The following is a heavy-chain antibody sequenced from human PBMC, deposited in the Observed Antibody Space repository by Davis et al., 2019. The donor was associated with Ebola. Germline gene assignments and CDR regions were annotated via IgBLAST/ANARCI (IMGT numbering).Heavy chain of an antibody. CDR3: ASQANWGYYFDY. D-gene: IGHD7-27*01. CDR2: ISYDGSNK. J-gene: IGHJ4*02. Sequence: GESLKISCAASGFTFSSYAMHWVRQAPGKGLEWVAVISYDGSNKYYADSVKGRFTISRDNSKNTLYLQMNSLRAEDTAVYYCASQANWGYYFDYWGQGTLVTVSS. V-gene: IGHV3-30-3*01. CDR1: GFTFSSYA.